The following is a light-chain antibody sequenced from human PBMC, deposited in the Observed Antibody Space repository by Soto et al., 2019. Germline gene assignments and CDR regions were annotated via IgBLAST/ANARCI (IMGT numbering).Light chain of an antibody. Sequence: EIVLTQSPATLSSSPGERATLSFRASQTVGVRLAWYQHKPGQAPRLIIYEASNRAAGIPARFSGSGSGTDFTLTITSLEPEDFAFYYCHQRQRWPRTLGQGTKVDIK. CDR3: HQRQRWPRT. CDR1: QTVGVR. CDR2: EAS. V-gene: IGKV3-11*01. J-gene: IGKJ1*01.